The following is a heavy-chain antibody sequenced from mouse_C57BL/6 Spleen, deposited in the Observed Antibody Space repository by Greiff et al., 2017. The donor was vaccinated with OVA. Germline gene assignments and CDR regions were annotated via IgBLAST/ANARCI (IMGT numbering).Heavy chain of an antibody. J-gene: IGHJ3*01. CDR1: GFSLTSYG. Sequence: QVQLQQSGPGLVQPSQSLSITCTVSGFSLTSYGVHWVRQSPGKGLEWLGVIWSGGSTDYNAAFISRLCISKDNSKSQIFFKMNSLQADDTARYYCASPGTRPGFGYWGQGTLVTVSA. CDR2: IWSGGST. CDR3: ASPGTRPGFGY. D-gene: IGHD4-1*01. V-gene: IGHV2-2*01.